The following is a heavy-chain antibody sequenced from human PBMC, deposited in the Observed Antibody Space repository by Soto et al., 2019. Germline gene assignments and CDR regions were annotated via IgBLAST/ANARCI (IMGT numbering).Heavy chain of an antibody. Sequence: GASVKVSCKASGGTFSSYTISWVRQAPGQGLEWMGGITPIFGTATYAQTFQGRVTILADESTSTAYMELSSLRSGDTAVYYCARDGTVTTNYYYYYGMGASGHGTTVTVSS. V-gene: IGHV1-69*13. CDR1: GGTFSSYT. CDR2: ITPIFGTA. J-gene: IGHJ6*02. CDR3: ARDGTVTTNYYYYYGMGA. D-gene: IGHD4-4*01.